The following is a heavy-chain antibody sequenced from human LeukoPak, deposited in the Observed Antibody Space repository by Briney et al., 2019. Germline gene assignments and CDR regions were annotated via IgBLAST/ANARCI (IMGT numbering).Heavy chain of an antibody. Sequence: GGSLRLSCAASGFTFSSYAMHWVRQAPGKGLVWVSRIKTNGVTTNYADSVKGRFTISRDNAKNTLYLQMNSLRAEDTAVYYCARTYDFWSGSQYYFDSWGQGTLVTVSS. D-gene: IGHD3-3*01. CDR2: IKTNGVTT. CDR3: ARTYDFWSGSQYYFDS. V-gene: IGHV3-74*01. J-gene: IGHJ4*02. CDR1: GFTFSSYA.